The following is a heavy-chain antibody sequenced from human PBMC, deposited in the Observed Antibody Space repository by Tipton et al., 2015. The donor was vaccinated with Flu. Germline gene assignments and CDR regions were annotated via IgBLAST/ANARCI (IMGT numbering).Heavy chain of an antibody. D-gene: IGHD3-10*02. Sequence: LRLSCPVSGDSIGSHYFWGWIRQPPGKGLEWIGNVHQTGTTYYNPSLRSRVTMTVDGAKNQFSLRVTSVTATDTAVYYCARHTGDSVRGVIDYWGQGTLVTVSS. V-gene: IGHV4-38-2*01. CDR1: GDSIGSHYF. CDR2: VHQTGTT. J-gene: IGHJ4*02. CDR3: ARHTGDSVRGVIDY.